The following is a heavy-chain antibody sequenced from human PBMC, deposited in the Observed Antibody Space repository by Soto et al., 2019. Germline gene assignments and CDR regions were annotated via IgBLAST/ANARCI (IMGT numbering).Heavy chain of an antibody. Sequence: GGSLRLSCAASGFTFSSYAMSWVRQAPGKGLEWVSAISGSGGSTYYADSVKGRFTISRDNSKNTLYLQMNSLRAEDTAVYYCAKGVVVVVAANYMDVWGKGTTVTVSS. CDR3: AKGVVVVVAANYMDV. CDR1: GFTFSSYA. V-gene: IGHV3-23*01. D-gene: IGHD2-15*01. CDR2: ISGSGGST. J-gene: IGHJ6*03.